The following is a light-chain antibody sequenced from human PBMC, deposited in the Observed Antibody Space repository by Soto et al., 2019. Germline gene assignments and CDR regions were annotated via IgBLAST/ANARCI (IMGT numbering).Light chain of an antibody. Sequence: EIVLTQSPGTLSLSPGERATLYCRASQRMSSSYLTWYQQKPGQAPRLLIYGGSSRATGIPDRFSGSGSGTDFTLTISRLEPEDFAVYYCQQFGSSPPLTFGPGTKVDIK. CDR2: GGS. CDR1: QRMSSSY. J-gene: IGKJ3*01. CDR3: QQFGSSPPLT. V-gene: IGKV3-20*01.